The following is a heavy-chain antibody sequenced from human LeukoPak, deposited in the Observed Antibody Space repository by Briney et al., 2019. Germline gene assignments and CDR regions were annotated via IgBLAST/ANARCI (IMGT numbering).Heavy chain of an antibody. V-gene: IGHV3-23*01. J-gene: IGHJ4*02. CDR1: GFTFSSYG. Sequence: GRSLRLSCAASGFTFSSYGMSWVRQAPGKGLEWVSAISGSGGSTYYADSVKGRFTISRDNAKNSLYLQMNSLRVEDTALYYCARRAPSHDFDDWGQGTLVTVSS. CDR3: ARRAPSHDFDD. CDR2: ISGSGGST.